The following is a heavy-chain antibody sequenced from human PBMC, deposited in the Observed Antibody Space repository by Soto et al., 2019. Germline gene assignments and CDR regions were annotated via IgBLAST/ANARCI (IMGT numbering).Heavy chain of an antibody. J-gene: IGHJ4*02. CDR2: ISSSSSYI. CDR3: ALERYATVTSLDY. CDR1: GFTFSSYS. D-gene: IGHD4-17*01. Sequence: GGSLRLSCAASGFTFSSYSMNWVRQAPGKGLEWVSSISSSSSYIYYADSVKGRFTISRDNAKNSLYLQMNSLRAEDTAVYYCALERYATVTSLDYWGQGTLVTVSS. V-gene: IGHV3-21*01.